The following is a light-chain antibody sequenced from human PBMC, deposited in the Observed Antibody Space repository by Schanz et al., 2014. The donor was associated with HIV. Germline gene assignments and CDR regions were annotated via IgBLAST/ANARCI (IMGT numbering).Light chain of an antibody. CDR1: QTLLYNSNNKNY. V-gene: IGKV4-1*01. CDR3: QQYYNRPLT. CDR2: WAS. Sequence: DIVMTQSPDSLALSLGARATITCKSSQTLLYNSNNKNYLAWYQQKPGQPPKLLIYWASTRESGVPDRFSGSGSGTDFTLTISSLQAEDVAVYYCQQYYNRPLTFGGGTKVEVK. J-gene: IGKJ4*01.